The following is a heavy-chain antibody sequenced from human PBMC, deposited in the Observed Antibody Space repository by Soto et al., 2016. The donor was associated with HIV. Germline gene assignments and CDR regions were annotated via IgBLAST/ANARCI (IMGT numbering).Heavy chain of an antibody. CDR3: ARVVGNTYGFYYFDY. CDR2: IYYSGST. CDR1: GGSMSSGSYY. D-gene: IGHD5-18*01. V-gene: IGHV4-31*03. J-gene: IGHJ4*02. Sequence: QVQLQESGPGLVKPSQTLSLTCTVSGGSMSSGSYYWSWIRQHPGQGLEWIGYIYYSGSTYYNPSLKSRITISVDTSKNQFSLKLRSVTAADTVVYYCARVVGNTYGFYYFDYWGQGTLVTVSS.